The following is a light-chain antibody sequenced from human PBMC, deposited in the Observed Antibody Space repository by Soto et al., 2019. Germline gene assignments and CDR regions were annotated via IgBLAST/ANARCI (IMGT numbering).Light chain of an antibody. J-gene: IGKJ3*01. CDR3: HQYNSWPRGT. Sequence: EIVLTQSPDTLSLSPGERATLSCRASQSVSSSYLAWYQKKPGQAPRLVIYGTSSRAIGIPDRFSGSGSGTEFTLTISSLQSEDSAVYYCHQYNSWPRGTFGPGTKVEIK. CDR2: GTS. V-gene: IGKV3-20*01. CDR1: QSVSSSY.